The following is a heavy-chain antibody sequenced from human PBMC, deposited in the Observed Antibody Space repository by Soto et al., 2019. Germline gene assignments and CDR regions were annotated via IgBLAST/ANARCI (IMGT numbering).Heavy chain of an antibody. Sequence: PXAILSLTCTVSGGSISSSSYYWGWIRQPPGKGLEWIGRIYCSGSTYYNPSLKSRVTISVDTSKNQFSLKLSSVTAADTAVYYCAGTSIAADGWGYYYYYGMDVWAQGTTVTVSS. J-gene: IGHJ6*02. D-gene: IGHD6-13*01. CDR3: AGTSIAADGWGYYYYYGMDV. CDR2: IYCSGST. CDR1: GGSISSSSYY. V-gene: IGHV4-39*01.